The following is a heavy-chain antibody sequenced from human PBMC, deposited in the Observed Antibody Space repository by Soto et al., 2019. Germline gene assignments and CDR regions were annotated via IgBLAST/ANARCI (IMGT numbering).Heavy chain of an antibody. D-gene: IGHD5-18*01. CDR1: GGSVSSYY. CDR3: ARDSYGHIDY. Sequence: SXTLSLTCTVSGGSVSSYYCSWIRQPPGKGLEWIGYIYYSGSTNYNPSLKSRVTISVDTSKNQFSLKLSSVTAADTAVYYCARDSYGHIDYWGQGTLVTVSS. V-gene: IGHV4-59*02. J-gene: IGHJ4*02. CDR2: IYYSGST.